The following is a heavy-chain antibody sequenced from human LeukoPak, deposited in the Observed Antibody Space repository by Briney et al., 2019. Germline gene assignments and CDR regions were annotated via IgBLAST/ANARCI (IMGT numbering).Heavy chain of an antibody. CDR2: INPNSGGT. V-gene: IGHV1-2*02. D-gene: IGHD2-21*02. CDR3: ARGVTARGFYYYMDI. Sequence: ASVKVSCNTFGYTFTGYYMHWVRQAPGQGLEWMGWINPNSGGTNYAQKFQGRVTMTRDTSISTAYMELSSLRPDDTAVYSCARGVTARGFYYYMDIWGNGTTVTISS. CDR1: GYTFTGYY. J-gene: IGHJ6*03.